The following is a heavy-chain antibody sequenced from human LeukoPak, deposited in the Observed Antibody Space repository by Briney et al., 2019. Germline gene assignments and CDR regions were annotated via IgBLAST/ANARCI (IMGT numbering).Heavy chain of an antibody. D-gene: IGHD2-21*01. V-gene: IGHV3-66*01. CDR1: GFTVSSNY. CDR3: ARGYSSDN. J-gene: IGHJ4*02. Sequence: GGSLRLSCAASGFTVSSNYMSWVRQAPGKELEWVSVIYSGGSTYYAESVKGRFTISRDNSKNTLNLQMNSLRAEDAAVYYCARGYSSDNWGQGTLVTVSS. CDR2: IYSGGST.